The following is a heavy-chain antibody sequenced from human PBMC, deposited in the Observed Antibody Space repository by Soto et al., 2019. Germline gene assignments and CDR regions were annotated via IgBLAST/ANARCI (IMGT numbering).Heavy chain of an antibody. CDR2: IWYDGSNK. V-gene: IGHV3-33*01. CDR1: GFTFSSYG. D-gene: IGHD4-4*01. CDR3: ARDGLRLQAKDWFDP. J-gene: IGHJ5*02. Sequence: QVQLVESGGGVVQPGRSLRLSCAASGFTFSSYGMHWVRQAPGKGLEWVAVIWYDGSNKYYADSVKGRFTISRDNSKNTLYVQMDSLRAEDTGVYYCARDGLRLQAKDWFDPWGQGTLVTVSS.